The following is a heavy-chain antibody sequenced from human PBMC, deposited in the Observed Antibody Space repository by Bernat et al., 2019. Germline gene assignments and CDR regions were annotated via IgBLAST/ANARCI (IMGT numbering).Heavy chain of an antibody. J-gene: IGHJ4*02. CDR1: GESFNDYF. D-gene: IGHD1-1*01. CDR3: ARRSLDGTLDY. CDR2: INHRGST. V-gene: IGHV4-34*01. Sequence: QVQLPQWGAGLLKPSETLSLSCAVYGESFNDYFWTWIRQPPGKGLEWIGEINHRGSTNYNVSLKSRVNILADASKYQFSLKLTSMTAADTAVYYCARRSLDGTLDYWGQGTRVIVSS.